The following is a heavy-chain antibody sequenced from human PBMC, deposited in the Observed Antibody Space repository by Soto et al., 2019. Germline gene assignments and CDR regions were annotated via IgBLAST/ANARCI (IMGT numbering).Heavy chain of an antibody. D-gene: IGHD2-15*01. CDR3: AIGGPGYRGGGHLLGYGYYYYMDV. J-gene: IGHJ6*03. Sequence: ASVKVSCKASGGTFSSYTISWVRQAPGQGLEWMGRIIPILGIANYAQKFQGRVTITADKSTSTAYMELSSLRSEDTAVYYCAIGGPGYRGGGHLLGYGYYYYMDVWGKGTTVTVSS. CDR1: GGTFSSYT. V-gene: IGHV1-69*02. CDR2: IIPILGIA.